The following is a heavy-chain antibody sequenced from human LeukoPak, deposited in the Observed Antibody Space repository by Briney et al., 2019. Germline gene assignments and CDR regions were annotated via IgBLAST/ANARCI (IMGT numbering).Heavy chain of an antibody. V-gene: IGHV4-59*11. CDR1: GVSISSHY. CDR3: ARLLDNDSSGDPDTFDI. J-gene: IGHJ3*02. CDR2: IYYSGKT. D-gene: IGHD3-22*01. Sequence: ASETLSLTCAVSGVSISSHYWSWIRQPPGKGLQWIGYIYYSGKTYYSPSLHSRVTISLDTSNKRFSLKLSSVTAADTAVYYCARLLDNDSSGDPDTFDIWGQGTMVTVSS.